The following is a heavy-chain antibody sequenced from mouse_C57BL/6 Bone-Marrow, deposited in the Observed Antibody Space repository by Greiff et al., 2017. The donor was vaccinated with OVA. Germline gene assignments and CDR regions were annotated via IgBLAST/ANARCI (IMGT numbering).Heavy chain of an antibody. J-gene: IGHJ3*01. D-gene: IGHD2-4*01. CDR1: GYTFTSYW. CDR2: IHPNSGST. Sequence: VQLQQSGAELVKPGASVKLSCKASGYTFTSYWMHWVKQRPGQGLEWIGMIHPNSGSTNYNEKFKSKATLTVDKSSSTAYMQLSSLTSEDSAVYYCARSDYSAWFAYWGQGTLVTVSA. V-gene: IGHV1-64*01. CDR3: ARSDYSAWFAY.